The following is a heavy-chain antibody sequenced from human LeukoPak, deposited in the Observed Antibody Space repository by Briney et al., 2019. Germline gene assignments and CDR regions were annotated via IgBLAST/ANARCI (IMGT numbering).Heavy chain of an antibody. J-gene: IGHJ4*02. CDR2: ISAYNGNT. CDR1: GYTFTSYG. D-gene: IGHD2-2*01. Sequence: ASVKVSCKASGYTFTSYGISWVRQAPGQGLEWMGWISAYNGNTNYAQKLQGRVTMTTDTSTSTAYMELRSLRSGDTAVYYCARDPPYCSSTSCYEEVFDYWGQGTLVTVSS. CDR3: ARDPPYCSSTSCYEEVFDY. V-gene: IGHV1-18*01.